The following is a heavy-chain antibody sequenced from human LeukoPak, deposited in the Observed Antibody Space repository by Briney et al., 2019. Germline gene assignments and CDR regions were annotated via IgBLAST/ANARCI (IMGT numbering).Heavy chain of an antibody. D-gene: IGHD3-10*01. CDR1: GYTFTGYY. CDR2: INPNSGGT. Sequence: GASVKVSCKASGYTFTGYYIHWVRQAPGQGLEWMGWINPNSGGTNYAQKFQGRVTMTRDTSISTAYMELSRLRSDDTAVYYCARDGFPSARGVNIYEDYWGQGTLVTVSS. CDR3: ARDGFPSARGVNIYEDY. V-gene: IGHV1-2*02. J-gene: IGHJ4*02.